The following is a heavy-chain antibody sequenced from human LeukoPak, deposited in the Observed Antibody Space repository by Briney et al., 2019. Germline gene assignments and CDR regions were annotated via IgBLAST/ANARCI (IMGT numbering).Heavy chain of an antibody. Sequence: ASVKVSCKASGGTFSSYAISWVRQAPGQGLEWMGGIIPIFGTANYAQKFQGRVTITTDESTSTAYMELSSLRSEDTAVYYCANGGYSSSSGYFGYWGQGTLVTVSS. D-gene: IGHD6-6*01. CDR2: IIPIFGTA. CDR3: ANGGYSSSSGYFGY. CDR1: GGTFSSYA. V-gene: IGHV1-69*05. J-gene: IGHJ4*02.